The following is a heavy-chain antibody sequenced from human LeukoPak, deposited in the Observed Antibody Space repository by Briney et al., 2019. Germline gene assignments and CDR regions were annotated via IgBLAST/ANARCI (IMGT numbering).Heavy chain of an antibody. D-gene: IGHD3-10*01. J-gene: IGHJ6*02. CDR1: GGTFSSYA. CDR3: ARDHGSGSYYNVPPYYYYGMDV. V-gene: IGHV1-3*01. CDR2: INAGNGNT. Sequence: HEASVKVSCKASGGTFSSYAISWVRQAPGQRLEWMGWINAGNGNTKYSQKFQGRVTITRDTSASTAYMELSSLRSEDTAVYYCARDHGSGSYYNVPPYYYYGMDVWGQGTTVTVSS.